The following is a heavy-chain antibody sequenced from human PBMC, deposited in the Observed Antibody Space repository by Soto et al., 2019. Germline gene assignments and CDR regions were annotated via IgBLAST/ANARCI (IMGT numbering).Heavy chain of an antibody. J-gene: IGHJ5*02. CDR1: GFTFSSYG. Sequence: GGSLRLSCAASGFTFSSYGMHWVRQAPGKGLEWVAVIWYDGSNKYYADSVKGRFTISRDNSKNTLYLQMNSLRAEDTAVYYCARDPTVPRTIAAAGLYNWFDPWGQGTLVTVSS. CDR2: IWYDGSNK. CDR3: ARDPTVPRTIAAAGLYNWFDP. V-gene: IGHV3-33*01. D-gene: IGHD6-13*01.